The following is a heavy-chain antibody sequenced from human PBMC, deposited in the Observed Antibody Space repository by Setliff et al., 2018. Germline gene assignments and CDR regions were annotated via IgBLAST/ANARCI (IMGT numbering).Heavy chain of an antibody. V-gene: IGHV1-18*01. CDR1: GYIFSSYG. CDR2: ISGLNGKV. D-gene: IGHD3-10*01. J-gene: IGHJ5*02. CDR3: ARGSQYAYGSESWGLDP. Sequence: ASVKVSCKASGYIFSSYGITWLRQAPGQEIEWMGWISGLNGKVDYAPKVPGRITVTADTSTRTSYMEMRNLTSDDTAVYFCARGSQYAYGSESWGLDPWGQGTLVTVSS.